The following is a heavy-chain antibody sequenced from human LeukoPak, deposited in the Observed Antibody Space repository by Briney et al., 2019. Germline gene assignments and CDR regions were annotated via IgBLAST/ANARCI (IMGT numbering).Heavy chain of an antibody. V-gene: IGHV3-7*04. D-gene: IGHD6-13*01. Sequence: PGGSLRLSCAASGFTFSSYWMSWVRQAPGKGLEWVANIKQDGSEKYYVDSVKGRFTISRDNAKNSLYLQMNSLRAEDTAVYYCARGIAAQWGGFDYWGQGTLVTVSS. CDR1: GFTFSSYW. CDR2: IKQDGSEK. J-gene: IGHJ4*02. CDR3: ARGIAAQWGGFDY.